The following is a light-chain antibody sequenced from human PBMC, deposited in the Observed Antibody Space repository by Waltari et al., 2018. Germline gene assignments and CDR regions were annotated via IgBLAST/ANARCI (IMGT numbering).Light chain of an antibody. J-gene: IGLJ1*01. CDR2: EVT. Sequence: QSGLTQPASVSGSPGQSITISCTGTSSDVGNYNLVSWYQHHPGKAPKLIIYEVTKRTSGVSDRFSASKSATTASLTISGLQTEDEADYYCCSDAGLGTYVFGTGTKVTVL. CDR3: CSDAGLGTYV. V-gene: IGLV2-23*02. CDR1: SSDVGNYNL.